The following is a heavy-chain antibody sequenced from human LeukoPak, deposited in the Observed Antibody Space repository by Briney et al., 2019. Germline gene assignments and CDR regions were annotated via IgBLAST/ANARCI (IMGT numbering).Heavy chain of an antibody. D-gene: IGHD3-9*01. CDR1: GGTLSDHV. V-gene: IGHV1-69*13. CDR2: IIPLKGTS. CDR3: ATYDVLTGFEY. J-gene: IGHJ4*02. Sequence: SVKVSCKASGGTLSDHVMSWVRQAPGHGLEWMGGIIPLKGTSKLTQKLQDRATISADESTNTVYMEVRSLRSEDTALYYCATYDVLTGFEYWGQGTLVIVSS.